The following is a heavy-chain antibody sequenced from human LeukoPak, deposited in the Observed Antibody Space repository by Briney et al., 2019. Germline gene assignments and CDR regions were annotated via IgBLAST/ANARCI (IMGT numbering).Heavy chain of an antibody. CDR2: IYTSGST. CDR1: GGSISSYY. CDR3: ARTPITTVRGVIRDNWFDP. D-gene: IGHD3-10*01. Sequence: KPSETLSLTCTVSGGSISSYYWSWIRQPAGKGLEWIGRIYTSGSTNYNPSLKSRVTMSVDTSKNQFSLKLSSVTAADTAVYYCARTPITTVRGVIRDNWFDPWGQGTLVTVSS. V-gene: IGHV4-4*07. J-gene: IGHJ5*02.